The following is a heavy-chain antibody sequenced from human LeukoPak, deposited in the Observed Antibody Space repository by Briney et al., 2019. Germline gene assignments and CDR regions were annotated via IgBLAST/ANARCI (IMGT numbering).Heavy chain of an antibody. V-gene: IGHV3-11*04. J-gene: IGHJ5*02. Sequence: GGSLRLSCAASGFTFSDYYMSWIRQAPGKGLEWVSYISSSSSTIYYADSVKGRFTISRDNAKNSLYLQMNSLRAEDTAVYYCARDSAYYDFWSGSHWFDPWGQETLVTVSS. CDR1: GFTFSDYY. CDR2: ISSSSSTI. D-gene: IGHD3-3*01. CDR3: ARDSAYYDFWSGSHWFDP.